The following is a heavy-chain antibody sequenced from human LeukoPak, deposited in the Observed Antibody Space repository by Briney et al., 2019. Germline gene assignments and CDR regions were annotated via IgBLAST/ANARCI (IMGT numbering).Heavy chain of an antibody. CDR1: EYSFTSYW. D-gene: IGHD4-17*01. CDR3: ARRPLDGDHWYFDL. V-gene: IGHV5-51*01. CDR2: IYPGDSDP. J-gene: IGHJ2*01. Sequence: GESLKMYCKGSEYSFTSYWIGWARPMPGKGLEWMGLIYPGDSDPRYSPSFQGQVTISDDKSISTDYLQWSSLKAPDTVMYYCARRPLDGDHWYFDLWGRGTLVTVSS.